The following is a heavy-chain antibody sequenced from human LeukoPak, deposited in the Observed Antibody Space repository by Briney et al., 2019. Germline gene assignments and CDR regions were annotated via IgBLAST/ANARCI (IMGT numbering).Heavy chain of an antibody. V-gene: IGHV3-66*04. Sequence: GGSLRLSCAASGFTVSSNYMSWVRQAPGKGLEWVSVIYSGGSTYYADSVKGRFTISRDNSKNTLYLQMNSLRDEDTAVYYCARPLGSQGGGNSYSSHYYYGMDVWGQGTTVTVSS. CDR3: ARPLGSQGGGNSYSSHYYYGMDV. CDR1: GFTVSSNY. CDR2: IYSGGST. J-gene: IGHJ6*02. D-gene: IGHD4-23*01.